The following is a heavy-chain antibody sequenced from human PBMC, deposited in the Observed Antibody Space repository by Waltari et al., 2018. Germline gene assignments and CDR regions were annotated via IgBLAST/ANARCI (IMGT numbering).Heavy chain of an antibody. CDR1: GFRFGDYW. CDR3: ARKAGSGYPDGPFYYDN. CDR2: INVDGGYI. Sequence: EVHLAESGGGVVQPGGSLRLSCTGSGFRFGDYWMHWVRQAPGKVLEGVSRINVDGGYISYGDSVKGRFTSARDNAKNTVFLQLNSLRADDTAVYFCARKAGSGYPDGPFYYDNWGQGTLVTVSS. V-gene: IGHV3-74*01. J-gene: IGHJ4*02. D-gene: IGHD5-12*01.